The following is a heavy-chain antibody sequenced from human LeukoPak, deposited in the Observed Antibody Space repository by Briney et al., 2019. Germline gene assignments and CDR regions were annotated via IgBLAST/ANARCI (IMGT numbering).Heavy chain of an antibody. CDR2: IWYDGNNK. CDR1: GFTFSDYG. J-gene: IGHJ4*02. CDR3: ARDSSGTTDY. Sequence: GGSLRLSCAASGFTFSDYGMYWVRQTPGKGLEWVAIIWYDGNNKYYADFVKGRFTISRDNSNNTLYLQMNNLRAEDTAVYYCARDSSGTTDYWGQGTLVTVSS. D-gene: IGHD6-19*01. V-gene: IGHV3-33*01.